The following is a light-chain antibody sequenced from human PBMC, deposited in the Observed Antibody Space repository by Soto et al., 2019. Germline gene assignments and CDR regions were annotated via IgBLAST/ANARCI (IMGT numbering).Light chain of an antibody. CDR2: GTS. CDR3: QQYNSYSQT. J-gene: IGKJ1*01. Sequence: EIVLTQSPGTLSLSPGESATLSCRASQSISSSFFAWYQHKPGQAPRLLIYGTSNRATGIPDRFSGSGSGTDFTLTISRLEPEDFATYYCQQYNSYSQTFGQGTKVEIK. CDR1: QSISSSF. V-gene: IGKV3-20*01.